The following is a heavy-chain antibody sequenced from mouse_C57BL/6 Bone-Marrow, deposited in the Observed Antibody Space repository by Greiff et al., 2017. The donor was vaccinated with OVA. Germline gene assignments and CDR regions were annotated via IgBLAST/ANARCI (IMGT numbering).Heavy chain of an antibody. CDR2: INPSSGYT. V-gene: IGHV1-4*01. J-gene: IGHJ3*01. CDR3: ARQSSASSGPYAFAY. Sequence: QVHVKQSGAELARPGASVKMSCKASGYTFTSYTMHWVKQRPGQGLEWIGYINPSSGYTKYNQKFKDKATLTADKSSSTAYMQLSSLTSEDSAVYYCARQSSASSGPYAFAYWGQGTLVTVSA. D-gene: IGHD3-2*02. CDR1: GYTFTSYT.